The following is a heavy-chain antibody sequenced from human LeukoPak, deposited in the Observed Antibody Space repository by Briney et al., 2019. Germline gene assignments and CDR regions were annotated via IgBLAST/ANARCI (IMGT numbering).Heavy chain of an antibody. Sequence: GGSLRLSCAASGFTFSDYYMSWIRQAPGKGLEWVSYISRSGSTIYYADSVKGRFTISRDNAKNSLYLQMNSLRAEDTAVYYCARGMVRGLPYYFDYWGQGTLVTVSS. J-gene: IGHJ4*02. V-gene: IGHV3-11*04. CDR3: ARGMVRGLPYYFDY. D-gene: IGHD3-10*01. CDR1: GFTFSDYY. CDR2: ISRSGSTI.